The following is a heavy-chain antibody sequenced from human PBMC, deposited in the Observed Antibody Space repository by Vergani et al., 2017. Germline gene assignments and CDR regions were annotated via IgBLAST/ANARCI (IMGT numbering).Heavy chain of an antibody. CDR3: ARGSGLGGSCYKPLVGY. Sequence: QVQLQESGPGLVKPSQTLSLTCTVPGGSISSHNYYWSWIRHPAGKGLEWIGRIHTCGSNNYNRSLKSRVTMWEDTSKNQFSLNLTSVTAADTAVYFCARGSGLGGSCYKPLVGYWGQGILVTVSS. V-gene: IGHV4-61*02. CDR2: IHTCGSN. J-gene: IGHJ4*02. CDR1: GGSISSHNYY. D-gene: IGHD2-15*01.